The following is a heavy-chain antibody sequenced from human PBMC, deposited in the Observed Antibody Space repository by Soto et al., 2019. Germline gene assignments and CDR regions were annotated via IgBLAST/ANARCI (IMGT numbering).Heavy chain of an antibody. CDR2: IIPIFGTA. CDR3: ARDGDYGDYYYYYYGMDV. CDR1: GGTFSSYA. J-gene: IGHJ6*02. Sequence: GASVKVSCKASGGTFSSYAISWVRQAPGQGLEWMGGIIPIFGTANYAQKFQGRVTITADESTSTAYMELSSLRSEDTAVYYCARDGDYGDYYYYYYGMDVWRQRTTVTVPS. V-gene: IGHV1-69*13. D-gene: IGHD4-17*01.